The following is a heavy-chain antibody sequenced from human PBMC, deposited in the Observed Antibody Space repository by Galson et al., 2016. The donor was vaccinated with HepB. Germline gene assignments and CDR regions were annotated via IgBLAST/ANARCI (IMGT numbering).Heavy chain of an antibody. V-gene: IGHV3-30-3*01. CDR3: VGRWNDAFGI. D-gene: IGHD1-1*01. CDR2: ISYDGNNK. Sequence: GKGLEWVALISYDGNNKYYSDSVRGRFTISRDNSEDTLNLQMNSLRPEDTAIYYCVGRWNDAFGIWGQGTVVTVSS. J-gene: IGHJ3*02.